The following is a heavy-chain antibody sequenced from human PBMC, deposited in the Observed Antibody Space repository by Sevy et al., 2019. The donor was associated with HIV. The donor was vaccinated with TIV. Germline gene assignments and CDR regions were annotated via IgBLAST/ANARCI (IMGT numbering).Heavy chain of an antibody. D-gene: IGHD6-19*01. Sequence: SETLSLTCTVSGGSISAYHWSWIRQPPGKGLEYIGYIHYTGTTNYNPSLKSRVTISVDTSKNQFSLKLSSVTAADTALYYCARAPPVRSGGDSLNWFDPWGQGTLVTVSS. CDR1: GGSISAYH. CDR2: IHYTGTT. V-gene: IGHV4-59*01. CDR3: ARAPPVRSGGDSLNWFDP. J-gene: IGHJ5*02.